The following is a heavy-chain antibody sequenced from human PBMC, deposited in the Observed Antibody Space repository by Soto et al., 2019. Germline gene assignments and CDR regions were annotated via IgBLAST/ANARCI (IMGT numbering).Heavy chain of an antibody. Sequence: WGSLRLSCSASGFTFSSYGMHWFRQAPGKGLEWVAVISYDGSNKYYADSVKGRFTISRDNSKNTLYLQMNSLRAEDTAVYCCAKGGYYYDSSGSHDAFDIWGQGTMVTVSS. CDR2: ISYDGSNK. D-gene: IGHD3-22*01. CDR3: AKGGYYYDSSGSHDAFDI. V-gene: IGHV3-30*18. CDR1: GFTFSSYG. J-gene: IGHJ3*02.